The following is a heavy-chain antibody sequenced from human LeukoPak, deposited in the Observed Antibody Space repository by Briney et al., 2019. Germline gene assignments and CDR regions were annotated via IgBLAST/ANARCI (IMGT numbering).Heavy chain of an antibody. CDR3: ARGSMVRGALDY. D-gene: IGHD3-10*01. CDR1: GYTFTSYD. V-gene: IGHV1-18*01. CDR2: ISAYNGNT. Sequence: ASVKVSCKASGYTFTSYDINWVRQAPGQGLEWMGWISAYNGNTNYAQKLQGRVTMTTDTSTSTAYMELRSLRSDDTAVYYCARGSMVRGALDYWGQGTLVTVSS. J-gene: IGHJ4*02.